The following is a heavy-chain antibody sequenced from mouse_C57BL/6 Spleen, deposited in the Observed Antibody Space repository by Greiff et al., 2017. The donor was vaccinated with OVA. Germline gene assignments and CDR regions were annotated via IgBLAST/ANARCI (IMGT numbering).Heavy chain of an antibody. D-gene: IGHD2-5*01. Sequence: QVQLKQPGAELVMPGASVKLSCKASGYTFTSYWMHWVKQRPGQGLEWIGEIDPSDSYTNYNQKFKGKSTLTVDKSSSTAYMQLSSLTSEDSAVYYCARIYYSNPEWYFDVWGTGTTVTVSS. J-gene: IGHJ1*03. V-gene: IGHV1-69*01. CDR3: ARIYYSNPEWYFDV. CDR2: IDPSDSYT. CDR1: GYTFTSYW.